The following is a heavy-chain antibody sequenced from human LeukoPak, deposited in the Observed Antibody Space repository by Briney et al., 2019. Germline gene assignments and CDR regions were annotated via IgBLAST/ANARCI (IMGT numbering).Heavy chain of an antibody. CDR3: ARGTRYSYIFDY. J-gene: IGHJ4*02. CDR1: GGSISSYY. Sequence: PSETLSLTCTVSGGSISSYYWSWLRQPPEKGLEWIGYIYYSGSTNYNPSLKSRVTISIDTSKNQFSLKLSSVTAADTAVYYCARGTRYSYIFDYWGQGTLVTVSS. V-gene: IGHV4-59*01. CDR2: IYYSGST. D-gene: IGHD5-18*01.